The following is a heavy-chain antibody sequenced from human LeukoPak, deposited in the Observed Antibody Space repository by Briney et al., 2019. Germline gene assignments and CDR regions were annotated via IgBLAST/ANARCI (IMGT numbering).Heavy chain of an antibody. V-gene: IGHV3-7*05. Sequence: PGGSLRLSCAASGFSFSGHWLNWVRQPPGKGLEWVAHIKADGSEKYYVDSVKGRLTISRDDAKRTVHLQMDNLRAEDTAIYYCAYRNNFEYWGQGALVTVSS. D-gene: IGHD1-26*01. CDR2: IKADGSEK. CDR1: GFSFSGHW. J-gene: IGHJ4*02. CDR3: AYRNNFEY.